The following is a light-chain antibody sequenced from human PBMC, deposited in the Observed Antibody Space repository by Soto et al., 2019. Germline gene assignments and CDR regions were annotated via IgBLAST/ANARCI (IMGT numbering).Light chain of an antibody. J-gene: IGLJ1*01. CDR1: SSDVGGHNY. Sequence: QSVLTQPPSSNGSPGQSVTISCTGTSSDVGGHNYVSWYQQHPGKAPKLMIYEVSKRPSGVPDRFSGSKSGNTASLTVSGLQAEDEADYYCSSYAGSNYVFGTGTKVTVL. CDR3: SSYAGSNYV. V-gene: IGLV2-8*01. CDR2: EVS.